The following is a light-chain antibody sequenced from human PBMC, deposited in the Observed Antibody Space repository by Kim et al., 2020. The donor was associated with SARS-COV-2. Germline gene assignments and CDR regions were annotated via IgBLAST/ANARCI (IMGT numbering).Light chain of an antibody. V-gene: IGKV3-11*01. J-gene: IGKJ4*01. CDR3: QQRGDWPLT. Sequence: EIVLTQSPATLSLSPGARATLSCRASQSISSYLAWYQQKLGQAPRLLIYDASNRATGIPARFSGSGSGTDFTLTISSLESEDFAVYYCQQRGDWPLTFGGGTKVDIK. CDR2: DAS. CDR1: QSISSY.